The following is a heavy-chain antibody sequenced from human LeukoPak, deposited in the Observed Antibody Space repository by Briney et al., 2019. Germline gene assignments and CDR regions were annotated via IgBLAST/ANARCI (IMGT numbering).Heavy chain of an antibody. Sequence: PGGSLRLSCTASGFTFSSYAMNWVRQAPGKGLEYLSVISGDGGSTYYVDSMKGRFTISRDNSKNTLYLQMNSLRAEETGVYYCAKDGVVTITFDQWRQGPLVTVSS. D-gene: IGHD3-16*01. V-gene: IGHV3-23*01. CDR2: ISGDGGST. CDR3: AKDGVVTITFDQ. CDR1: GFTFSSYA. J-gene: IGHJ4*02.